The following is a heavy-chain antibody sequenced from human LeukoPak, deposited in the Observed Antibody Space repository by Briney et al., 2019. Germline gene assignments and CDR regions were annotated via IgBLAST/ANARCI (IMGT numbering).Heavy chain of an antibody. CDR1: GGSISSYY. V-gene: IGHV4-59*01. CDR2: IYYSGST. D-gene: IGHD4-23*01. CDR3: ASGGNSFFGAFDI. Sequence: PSETLSLTCTVSGGSISSYYWSWIRQPPGKGLEWIGYIYYSGSTNYNPSLKSRVTISVDTSKNQFSLKLSSVTAADTAVYYCASGGNSFFGAFDIWGQGTMVTVSS. J-gene: IGHJ3*02.